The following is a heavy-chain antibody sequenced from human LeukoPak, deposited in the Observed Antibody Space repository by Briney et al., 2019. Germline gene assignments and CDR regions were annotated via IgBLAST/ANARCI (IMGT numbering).Heavy chain of an antibody. J-gene: IGHJ4*02. Sequence: PGGSLRLSCADSGFTFRSYSMNWVRQAPGKELEWVSSISSTGSSIYYADSVKGRFTISRDNAKNSLFLQMDSLRAEDTAVFYCARCRGGSCYSSGYFDSWGQGTLVTVSS. CDR1: GFTFRSYS. V-gene: IGHV3-21*01. CDR3: ARCRGGSCYSSGYFDS. D-gene: IGHD2-15*01. CDR2: ISSTGSSI.